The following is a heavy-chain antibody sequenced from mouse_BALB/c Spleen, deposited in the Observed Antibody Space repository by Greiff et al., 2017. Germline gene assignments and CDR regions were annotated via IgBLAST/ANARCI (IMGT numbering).Heavy chain of an antibody. CDR1: GYTFTDYA. D-gene: IGHD1-1*01. CDR2: ISTYYGDA. V-gene: IGHV1S137*01. CDR3: ARRGSSYGYAMDD. Sequence: QVQLKQSGAELVRPGVSVKISCKGSGYTFTDYAMHWVKQSHAKSLEWIGVISTYYGDASYNQKFKGKATMTVDKSSSTAYMELARLTSEDSAIYYCARRGSSYGYAMDDWGQGTSVTVSS. J-gene: IGHJ4*01.